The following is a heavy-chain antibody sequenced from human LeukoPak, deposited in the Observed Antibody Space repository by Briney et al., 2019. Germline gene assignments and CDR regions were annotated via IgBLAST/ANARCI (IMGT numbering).Heavy chain of an antibody. J-gene: IGHJ5*02. CDR2: INPNSGGT. V-gene: IGHV1-2*02. CDR1: GHTFTGYY. CDR3: ARDRGSGSNWFDP. D-gene: IGHD1-26*01. Sequence: ASVKVSCKASGHTFTGYYMHWVRQAPGQGLEWMGWINPNSGGTNYAQKFQGRVTMTRDTSISTAYMELSRLRSDDTAVYYCARDRGSGSNWFDPWGQGTLVTVSS.